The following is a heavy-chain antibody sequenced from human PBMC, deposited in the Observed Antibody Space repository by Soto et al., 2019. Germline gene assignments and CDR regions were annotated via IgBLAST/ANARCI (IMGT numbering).Heavy chain of an antibody. CDR1: GGTFSSYS. CDR3: AREVAVAMFGVVSDYYYGLDV. J-gene: IGHJ6*02. V-gene: IGHV1-69*13. D-gene: IGHD3-3*01. CDR2: IIPIFGTA. Sequence: SVKVSCKASGGTFSSYSISWVRQAPGQGLEWMGGIIPIFGTANYAQKFQGRVTITADASTSTAYMELSSLRSEDTAVYYCAREVAVAMFGVVSDYYYGLDVWGQGTTVTVSS.